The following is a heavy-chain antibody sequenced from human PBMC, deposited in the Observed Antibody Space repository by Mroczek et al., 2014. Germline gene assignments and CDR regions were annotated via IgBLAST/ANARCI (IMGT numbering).Heavy chain of an antibody. CDR2: STIIVEAP. Sequence: PPTGKGDVEWIGESTIIVEAPTTTRTLKSRVTISVDTSKNQFSLKLSSVTAADTAVYYCARVGDARDAFDIWGQGTMVTVSS. J-gene: IGHJ3*02. V-gene: IGHV4-34*01. CDR3: ARVGDARDAFDI. D-gene: IGHD6-6*01.